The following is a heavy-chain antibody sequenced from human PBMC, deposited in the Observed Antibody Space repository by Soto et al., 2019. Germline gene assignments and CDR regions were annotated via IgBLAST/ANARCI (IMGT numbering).Heavy chain of an antibody. CDR2: ISGSADGT. D-gene: IGHD3-3*01. J-gene: IGHJ3*01. CDR1: GFTFDSYA. V-gene: IGHV3-23*01. Sequence: EVKLLESGGGLAQPGGSLRLSCVGSGFTFDSYAISWVRQAPGERLQWIPAISGSADGTDYAHSVRGRFTISRDNAKKTVHLQMDSLRVEDTAVYFCAKDTVGGYSFWSGYYSDGLDVWGQGTLVTVS. CDR3: AKDTVGGYSFWSGYYSDGLDV.